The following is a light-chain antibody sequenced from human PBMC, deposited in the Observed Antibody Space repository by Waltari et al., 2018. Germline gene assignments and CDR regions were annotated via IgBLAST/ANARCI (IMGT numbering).Light chain of an antibody. J-gene: IGKJ3*01. V-gene: IGKV3D-20*01. Sequence: ENVLTQSPATLSLSPGERDSLYCGASQSVSDRHLAWYQQKPGLAPRLLIYDASKRATGVPDRFSGSRSGTDFTLTISRLEPEDFAVYYCQRFASSEFTFGPGTKVDI. CDR1: QSVSDRH. CDR3: QRFASSEFT. CDR2: DAS.